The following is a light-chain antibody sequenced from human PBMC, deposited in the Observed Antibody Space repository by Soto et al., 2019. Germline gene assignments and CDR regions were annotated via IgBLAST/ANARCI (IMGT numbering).Light chain of an antibody. V-gene: IGKV3-11*01. CDR3: RQRSSWPPIT. CDR1: QSVSNY. J-gene: IGKJ5*01. Sequence: EIVLTQSPVTLSLSPGERATLSCRASQSVSNYLAWYQQKPGQAPRLLIYDASTRATGIPARFSGGGSGTDFSLTIDSLEPEDFVIYYCRQRSSWPPITFGQGTRLEIK. CDR2: DAS.